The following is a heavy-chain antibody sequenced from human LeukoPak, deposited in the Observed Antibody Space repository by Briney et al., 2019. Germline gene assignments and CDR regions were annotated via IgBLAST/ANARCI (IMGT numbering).Heavy chain of an antibody. D-gene: IGHD2-21*02. CDR3: ARHSRGAGDGFDY. Sequence: GESLKISCKGSGYSFTSYWIGWVRQIPGKGLEWMGIIYLGDSDTIYSPSFQGQVTISADKSINTVYLQWSSLKASDTAMYYCARHSRGAGDGFDYWGQGTLVTVSS. CDR1: GYSFTSYW. V-gene: IGHV5-51*01. CDR2: IYLGDSDT. J-gene: IGHJ4*02.